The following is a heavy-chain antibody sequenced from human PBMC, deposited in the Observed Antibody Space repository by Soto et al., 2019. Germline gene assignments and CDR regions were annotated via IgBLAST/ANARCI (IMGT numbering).Heavy chain of an antibody. CDR3: TSMVRGAPPYYYYGMDV. Sequence: LRLSCVVSGFTFSGYSMNWVRQTPGKGLEWLSYISSAGTTISYADSVKGRFTISRDNAKNSLYLQMNSLRAEDTAVYYCTSMVRGAPPYYYYGMDVWGQGTTVTVSS. J-gene: IGHJ6*02. CDR2: ISSAGTTI. D-gene: IGHD3-10*01. V-gene: IGHV3-48*01. CDR1: GFTFSGYS.